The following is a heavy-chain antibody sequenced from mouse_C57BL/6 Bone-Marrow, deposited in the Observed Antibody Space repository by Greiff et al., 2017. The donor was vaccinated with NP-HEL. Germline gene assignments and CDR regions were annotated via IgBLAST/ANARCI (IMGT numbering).Heavy chain of an antibody. CDR3: ARGDKRFAY. J-gene: IGHJ3*01. CDR2: IDPSDSET. V-gene: IGHV1-52*01. CDR1: GYTFTSYW. Sequence: QVQLKESGAELVRPGSSVKLSCKASGYTFTSYWMHWVKQRPIQGLEWIGNIDPSDSETHYNQKFKDKATLTVDKSSSTAYMQLSSLTSEDSAVYYCARGDKRFAYWGQGTLVTVSA.